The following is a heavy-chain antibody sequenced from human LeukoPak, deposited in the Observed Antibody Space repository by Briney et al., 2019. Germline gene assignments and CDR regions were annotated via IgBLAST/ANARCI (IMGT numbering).Heavy chain of an antibody. CDR1: GFTFSSDA. Sequence: QPGGPLRLSCAASGFTFSSDALNWVRQAPGKGLEWVSAIRFSNDNTHYADSVKGRFIVSRDNSKNTVYLQMNSLRAEDTAVYYCARLPWSDFPYWGQGTLVTVSS. D-gene: IGHD3-3*01. CDR3: ARLPWSDFPY. CDR2: IRFSNDNT. V-gene: IGHV3-23*01. J-gene: IGHJ4*02.